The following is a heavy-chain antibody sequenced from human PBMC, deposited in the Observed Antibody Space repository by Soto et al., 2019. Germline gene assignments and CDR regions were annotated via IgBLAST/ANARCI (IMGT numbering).Heavy chain of an antibody. CDR1: GGSISSSSYY. J-gene: IGHJ6*02. CDR2: IYYSGST. CDR3: ARISTSCHWAMCYYYGMDV. V-gene: IGHV4-39*01. D-gene: IGHD2-2*01. Sequence: SETLSLTCTVSGGSISSSSYYWGWIRQPPGKGLEWIGSIYYSGSTYYNPSLKSRVTISVDTSKNQFSLKLSSVTAADTAVYYCARISTSCHWAMCYYYGMDVWGQGTTVTVSS.